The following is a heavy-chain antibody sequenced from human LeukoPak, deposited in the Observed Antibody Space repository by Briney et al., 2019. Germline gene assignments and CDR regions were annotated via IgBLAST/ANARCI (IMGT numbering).Heavy chain of an antibody. CDR3: ARERVETVQPDY. CDR2: IIPILGIA. J-gene: IGHJ4*02. CDR1: GGTFSSYA. V-gene: IGHV1-69*04. Sequence: VASVKVSCKASGGTFSSYAISWVRPAPGQGLEWMGRIIPILGIANYAQKFQGRVTITADKSTSTAYMELSSLRSEDTAVYYCARERVETVQPDYWGQGTLVTVSS. D-gene: IGHD5-18*01.